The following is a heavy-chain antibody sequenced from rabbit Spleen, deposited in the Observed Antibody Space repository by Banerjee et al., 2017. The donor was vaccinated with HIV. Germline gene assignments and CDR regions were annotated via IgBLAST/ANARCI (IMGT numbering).Heavy chain of an antibody. V-gene: IGHV1S40*01. D-gene: IGHD1-1*01. CDR1: GFSFSSSYY. CDR2: TAAGGSPFT. CDR3: ARDPVYVYSAYSPL. Sequence: QSLEESGGDLVKPGASLTLTCTASGFSFSSSYYMCWVRQAPGKGLEWIACTAAGGSPFTYYATWAKGRFTISKTSSTTVTLQMTSLTAADTATYFCARDPVYVYSAYSPLWGPGTLVTVS. J-gene: IGHJ4*01.